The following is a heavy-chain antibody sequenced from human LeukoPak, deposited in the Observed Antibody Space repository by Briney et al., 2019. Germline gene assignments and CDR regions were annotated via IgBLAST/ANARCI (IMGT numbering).Heavy chain of an antibody. J-gene: IGHJ5*02. CDR3: ARGRNWFDP. CDR1: GFTFSSYA. V-gene: IGHV3-30-3*01. Sequence: PGRSLRLSCAASGFTFSSYAMHWVRQAPGKGLEWVAVISYDGSNKYYADSVKGRFTISRDNSKNTLYLQMNSLRAEDTAVYYCARGRNWFDPWGQGTLVTVSS. CDR2: ISYDGSNK.